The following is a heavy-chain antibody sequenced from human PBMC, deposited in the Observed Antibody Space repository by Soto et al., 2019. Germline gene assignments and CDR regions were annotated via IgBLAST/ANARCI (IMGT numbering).Heavy chain of an antibody. V-gene: IGHV3-23*01. CDR1: GFTFSSYA. CDR2: ISGSGGST. CDR3: ATAHSYGMDV. J-gene: IGHJ6*02. Sequence: EVLLLESGGGLVQPGGSLRLSSAASGFTFSSYAMSWVRQAPGKGLEWVSAISGSGGSTYYADPVKGRVTISRDNSKNTLYPQINSVRAEATAVYYCATAHSYGMDVWGQGTRGTFSS.